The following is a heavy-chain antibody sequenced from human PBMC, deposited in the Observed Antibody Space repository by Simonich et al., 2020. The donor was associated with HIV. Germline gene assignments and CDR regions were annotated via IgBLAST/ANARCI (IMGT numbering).Heavy chain of an antibody. CDR3: ARSLMVGGVYHYYAMDV. CDR2: INPHSGGT. J-gene: IGHJ6*02. V-gene: IGHV1-2*06. D-gene: IGHD1-26*01. CDR1: GYTFTGYF. Sequence: QVQLVQSGAEARKPGASVKVSCKASGYTFTGYFVHWVRQATGQGLEYLGRINPHSGGTNYAQKFQSRVTMTRDTSIPTAYMELSRLRSDDTAVYYCARSLMVGGVYHYYAMDVWGQGTTVTVSS.